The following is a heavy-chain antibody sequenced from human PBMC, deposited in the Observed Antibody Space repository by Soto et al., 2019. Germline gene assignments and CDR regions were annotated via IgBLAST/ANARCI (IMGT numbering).Heavy chain of an antibody. J-gene: IGHJ4*02. V-gene: IGHV3-30*04. CDR2: ISRDGTNK. CDR1: GFTFSRYA. Sequence: GGSLRLSCAASGFTFSRYAIHWVRQAPGKGLEWVAVISRDGTNKYYVESVKGRFTISRDNSRNTLYLQMNSLRHEDAAGYYCAGSRRAALAASLEFWRPGTLLTVSS. CDR3: AGSRRAALAASLEF. D-gene: IGHD3-3*01.